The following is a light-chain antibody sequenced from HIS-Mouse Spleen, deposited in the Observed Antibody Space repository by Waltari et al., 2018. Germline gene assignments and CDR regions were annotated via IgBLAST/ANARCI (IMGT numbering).Light chain of an antibody. CDR1: ALPKKY. V-gene: IGLV3-10*01. CDR2: EDS. CDR3: YSTDSSGNHRV. Sequence: SYELTQPPSVSVSPGQTARITCSGDALPKKYAYWYQQKSGQAPVLVIYEDSKRPSGITVRISGASSVTMATVTISGAQVEDGADYYCYSTDSSGNHRVFGGGTKLTVL. J-gene: IGLJ2*01.